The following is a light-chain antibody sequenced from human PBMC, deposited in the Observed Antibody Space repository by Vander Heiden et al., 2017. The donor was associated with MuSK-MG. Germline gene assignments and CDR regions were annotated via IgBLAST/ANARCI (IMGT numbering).Light chain of an antibody. CDR2: YDS. V-gene: IGLV3-21*04. CDR3: QVWDSRSDHVV. Sequence: SYVLTQPPSVSVAPGQTARISCGGNNIGSKSVHWYQQKTGQAPVLVIYYDSDRPSGIPERFSGSNAGNTATLTISRVEGGDEADYYCQVWDSRSDHVVFGGGTKLTVV. J-gene: IGLJ2*01. CDR1: NIGSKS.